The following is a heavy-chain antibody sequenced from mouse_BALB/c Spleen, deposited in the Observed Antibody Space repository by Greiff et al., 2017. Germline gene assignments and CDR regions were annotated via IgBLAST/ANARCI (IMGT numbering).Heavy chain of an antibody. CDR2: IWAGGST. J-gene: IGHJ4*01. Sequence: VMLVESGPGLVAPSQSLSITCTVSGFSLTSYGVHWVRQPPGKGLEWLGVIWAGGSTNYNSALMSRLSISKDNSKSQVFLKMNSLQTDDTAMYYCAREGGYDAMDYWGQGTSVTVSS. CDR3: AREGGYDAMDY. V-gene: IGHV2-9*02. D-gene: IGHD1-1*02. CDR1: GFSLTSYG.